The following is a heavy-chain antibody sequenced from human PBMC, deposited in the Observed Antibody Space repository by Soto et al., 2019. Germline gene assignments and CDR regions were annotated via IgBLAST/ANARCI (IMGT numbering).Heavy chain of an antibody. D-gene: IGHD3-22*01. Sequence: QVQLVQSGAEVKKPGASVKVSCRASGYTFSSYFIHWVRQAPGQGLEWMGIINPSGGSTSYAQKFHGRVTMTRDTSSSTAYMELNSLRSEDTALYYCTREPRKYYDTTGYYKKFDYWGQGTMLTVSP. CDR1: GYTFSSYF. CDR2: INPSGGST. V-gene: IGHV1-46*01. CDR3: TREPRKYYDTTGYYKKFDY. J-gene: IGHJ4*02.